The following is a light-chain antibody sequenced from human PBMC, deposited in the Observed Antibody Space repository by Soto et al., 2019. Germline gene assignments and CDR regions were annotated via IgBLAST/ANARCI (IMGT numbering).Light chain of an antibody. J-gene: IGLJ1*01. Sequence: QSVLTQPTSASGTPGQRVTISCSGSSSNNGSNTVNWYQQLPGTAPKLLIYSNNQRPSGVPDPFSGSRSGTSASLAISGLQSEDEADYYCAAWDDSLNASYVFGTGTKVTVL. CDR1: SSNNGSNT. V-gene: IGLV1-44*01. CDR3: AAWDDSLNASYV. CDR2: SNN.